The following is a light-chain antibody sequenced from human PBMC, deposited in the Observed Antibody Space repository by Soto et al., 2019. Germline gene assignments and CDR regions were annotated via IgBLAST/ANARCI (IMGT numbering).Light chain of an antibody. V-gene: IGKV1-5*03. CDR1: QSISNW. J-gene: IGKJ2*01. Sequence: DIQMTQSPSTLSASVGDTVTITCRASQSISNWLAWYQQKPGKAPKVLIYKASNLESGVPSRFSGSGSGTEFTLTISSLQPDDFATYYCQQYNSLSHTFGQGTKLEIE. CDR3: QQYNSLSHT. CDR2: KAS.